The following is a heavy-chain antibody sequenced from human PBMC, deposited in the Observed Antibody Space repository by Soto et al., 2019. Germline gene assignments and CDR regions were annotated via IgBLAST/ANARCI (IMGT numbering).Heavy chain of an antibody. V-gene: IGHV1-2*04. D-gene: IGHD6-19*01. CDR1: GYTFTSYY. J-gene: IGHJ3*02. CDR3: ARLLTGVAGGIPDAFDI. Sequence: GASVKVSCKASGYTFTSYYMNWVRQAPGQGLEWMGWINPNSGGTNYAQKFQGWVTMTRDTSISTAYMELSRLRSDDTAVYYCARLLTGVAGGIPDAFDIWGQGTMVTVSS. CDR2: INPNSGGT.